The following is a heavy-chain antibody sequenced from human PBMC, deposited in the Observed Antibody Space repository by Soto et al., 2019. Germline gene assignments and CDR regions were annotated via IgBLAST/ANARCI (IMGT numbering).Heavy chain of an antibody. D-gene: IGHD6-13*01. CDR2: IYASGST. J-gene: IGHJ1*01. CDR1: GGSISSYY. Sequence: SETLSLTFTVSGGSISSYYWSWIRQPPGKGLEWIGYIYASGSTNYNPSLKSRITISVDTSKNQFSLKLSSVTAADTAVYYCARGGSTWLEYFQHWGQGTLVTVSS. CDR3: ARGGSTWLEYFQH. V-gene: IGHV4-59*01.